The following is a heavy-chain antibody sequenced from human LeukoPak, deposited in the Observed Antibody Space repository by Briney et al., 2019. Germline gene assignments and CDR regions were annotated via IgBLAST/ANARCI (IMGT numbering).Heavy chain of an antibody. V-gene: IGHV1-24*01. CDR3: ATVPLDSSGYYYFDY. Sequence: ASVKVSCKVSGYTLTELSMHWVRQAPGKGLGWMGGFDPEDGETIYAQKFQGRVTMTEDTSTDTAYMELSSLRSEDTAVYYCATVPLDSSGYYYFDYWGQGTLVTVSS. CDR1: GYTLTELS. D-gene: IGHD3-22*01. J-gene: IGHJ4*02. CDR2: FDPEDGET.